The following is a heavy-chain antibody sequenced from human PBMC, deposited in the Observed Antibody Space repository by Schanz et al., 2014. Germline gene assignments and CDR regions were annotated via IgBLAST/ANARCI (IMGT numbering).Heavy chain of an antibody. D-gene: IGHD3-16*02. CDR2: IYYNGGPP. CDR3: ARWKKDHYPLGSYRGNYYGVDV. Sequence: QVQLQESGPRLVKPSETLSLICTVSGGSITSSGFYWAWIRQPPGKGLEWIGSIYYNGGPPLYTPSRKSRPTSSADTSKNHFSLKLTSVAAADTAVYYCARWKKDHYPLGSYRGNYYGVDVWGQGTTVTVSS. J-gene: IGHJ6*02. V-gene: IGHV4-39*02. CDR1: GGSITSSGFY.